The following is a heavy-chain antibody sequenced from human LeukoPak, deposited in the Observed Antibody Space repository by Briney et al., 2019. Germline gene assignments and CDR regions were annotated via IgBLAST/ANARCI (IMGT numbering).Heavy chain of an antibody. CDR2: ISGGGGST. J-gene: IGHJ4*02. CDR3: AKGSRAAGYYFDY. V-gene: IGHV3-23*01. CDR1: GFTFSNYA. Sequence: GGSLRLSCAASGFTFSNYAMSWVRQAPGKGLEWVSGISGGGGSTYYADSVKGRFTISRDNSKNTLYLQMNSLRAEDTAVYYCAKGSRAAGYYFDYWGQGTLVTVSS. D-gene: IGHD6-25*01.